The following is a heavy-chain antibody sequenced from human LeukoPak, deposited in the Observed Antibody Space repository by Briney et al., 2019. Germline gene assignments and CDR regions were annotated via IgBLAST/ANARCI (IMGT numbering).Heavy chain of an antibody. D-gene: IGHD4-17*01. CDR1: GFTVTSNY. V-gene: IGHV3-53*01. CDR3: VRWGGYGDYGFDY. CDR2: IYTGGNT. J-gene: IGHJ4*02. Sequence: PGGSLRLSCAASGFTVTSNYMTWVRQAPGKGLEWVSVIYTGGNTYYADSVKGRFTISRDNSKNTLYLQMNSLRVEDTAVYYCVRWGGYGDYGFDYWGQGTLVTVSS.